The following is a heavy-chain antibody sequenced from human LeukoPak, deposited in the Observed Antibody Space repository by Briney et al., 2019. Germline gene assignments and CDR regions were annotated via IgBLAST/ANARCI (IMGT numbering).Heavy chain of an antibody. Sequence: GGSLRLSCAASGFTFSSYWMSWVRQAPGKGLEWVANIKQDGSEKYYVDSVKGRFTISRDNAKNSLYLQINSLRAEDTAVYYCARDRTIFGVVLLDYWGQGTLITVSS. D-gene: IGHD3-3*01. CDR1: GFTFSSYW. CDR3: ARDRTIFGVVLLDY. J-gene: IGHJ4*02. V-gene: IGHV3-7*01. CDR2: IKQDGSEK.